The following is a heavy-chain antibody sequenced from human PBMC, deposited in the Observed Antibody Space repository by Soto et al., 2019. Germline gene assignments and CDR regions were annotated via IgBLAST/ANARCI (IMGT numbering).Heavy chain of an antibody. CDR3: ARFRNYYHTRRVDE. V-gene: IGHV5-51*01. Sequence: ESLPISCKGAGYSFTSHWIGWVRQMPGKGLEWMGFIYPGDSDTRYSPSFQGQVTISADKSISTAYLQWSSLKASDTAMYYCARFRNYYHTRRVDEWGKGNLVTV. D-gene: IGHD3-22*01. J-gene: IGHJ4*02. CDR1: GYSFTSHW. CDR2: IYPGDSDT.